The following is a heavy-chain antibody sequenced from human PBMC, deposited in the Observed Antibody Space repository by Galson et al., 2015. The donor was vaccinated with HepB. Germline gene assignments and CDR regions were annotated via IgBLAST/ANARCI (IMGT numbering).Heavy chain of an antibody. CDR3: ARTGNLDY. D-gene: IGHD1-1*01. CDR1: GFIFSNYG. V-gene: IGHV3-30*19. Sequence: SLRLSCAASGFIFSNYGMHWVRQAPGKGLEWVAVISYDGSNKYYADSVKGRFSISRDNSKNTLYLQMNSLRGEDTAVYFCARTGNLDYWGQGTLVTVSS. J-gene: IGHJ4*02. CDR2: ISYDGSNK.